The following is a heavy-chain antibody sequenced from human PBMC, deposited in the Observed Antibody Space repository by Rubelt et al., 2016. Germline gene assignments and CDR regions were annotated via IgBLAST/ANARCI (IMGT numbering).Heavy chain of an antibody. D-gene: IGHD2-8*01. CDR2: INAGTGNT. V-gene: IGHV1-3*01. CDR3: ARAQRIRLLMVYAPTFDY. Sequence: QVQLVQSGAEVKKPESSVKVSCKASGYTFTSYAMHWVRQAPGQRLEWMGWINAGTGNTKYSQKFQGRVTITRDTSASTAYMEVSGLRSEDTAVYYCARAQRIRLLMVYAPTFDYWGQGTLVTVSS. J-gene: IGHJ4*02. CDR1: GYTFTSYA.